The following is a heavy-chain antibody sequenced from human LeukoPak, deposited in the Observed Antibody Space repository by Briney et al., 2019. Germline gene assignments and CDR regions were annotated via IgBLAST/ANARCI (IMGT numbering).Heavy chain of an antibody. V-gene: IGHV3-15*07. Sequence: GGSLRLSCAASGFTFSNAWMNWVRQAPGKGLEWVGRIKSKTDGGTTDYAAPVKGRFTISRDDSKNTLYLQMNSLKTEDTAVYYRTTGTTYYDSSGDDYWGQGTLVTVSS. CDR3: TTGTTYYDSSGDDY. J-gene: IGHJ4*02. CDR1: GFTFSNAW. D-gene: IGHD3-22*01. CDR2: IKSKTDGGTT.